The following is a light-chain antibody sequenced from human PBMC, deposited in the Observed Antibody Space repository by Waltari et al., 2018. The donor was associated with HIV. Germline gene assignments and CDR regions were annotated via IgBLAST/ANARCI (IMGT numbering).Light chain of an antibody. Sequence: QSVVTQPPHASGAPGQTITISCSGSRSTLGNNIVNRYQHLPVAAPKLLIYSNDQRPSGVPDGISGSKSGTSASLAISGLQPEDEADYYCASWDDKLKGYVFGSGTKVTVL. CDR3: ASWDDKLKGYV. J-gene: IGLJ1*01. CDR2: SND. CDR1: RSTLGNNI. V-gene: IGLV1-44*01.